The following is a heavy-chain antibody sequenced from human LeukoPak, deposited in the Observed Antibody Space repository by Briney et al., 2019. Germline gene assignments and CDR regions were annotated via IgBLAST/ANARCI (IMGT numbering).Heavy chain of an antibody. CDR1: GGSISSYY. CDR3: ARAGDSTSPLDY. Sequence: SETLSLTCTVSGGSISSYYWSWIRQPAGKGLEWIGRIYTSGSTNYNPSLKSRVTMSVDTSKNQFSLRLNSMTAADTAVYYCARAGDSTSPLDYWGQETLVTVSS. J-gene: IGHJ4*02. V-gene: IGHV4-4*07. CDR2: IYTSGST. D-gene: IGHD6-13*01.